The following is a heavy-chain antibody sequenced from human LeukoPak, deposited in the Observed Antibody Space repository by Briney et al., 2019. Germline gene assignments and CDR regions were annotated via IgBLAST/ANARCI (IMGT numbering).Heavy chain of an antibody. J-gene: IGHJ3*02. CDR3: ARGDGAAAGTPDAFDI. V-gene: IGHV3-30-3*01. Sequence: PGGSLRLSCAASGFTFSSYAMHWVRQAPGKGLEWVAVISYDGSNKYYADSVKGRFTISRDNSKNTLYLQMNSLRAEDTVVYYCARGDGAAAGTPDAFDIWGQGTMVTVSS. CDR2: ISYDGSNK. D-gene: IGHD6-13*01. CDR1: GFTFSSYA.